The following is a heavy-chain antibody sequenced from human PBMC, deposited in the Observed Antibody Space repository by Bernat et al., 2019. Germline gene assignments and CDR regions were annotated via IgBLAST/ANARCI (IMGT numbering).Heavy chain of an antibody. D-gene: IGHD6-25*01. V-gene: IGHV3-30*04. Sequence: VQLVESGGGVVQPGRSLRLSCVASGFTFSDYSLHWVRQAPGKGREWVAVVSYDGRNKYSTDYVPARFILSRDDSENTLYLQMDSLKSEDTAVYYCVRDGAALSYYHVMDVWGRGTTVTVSS. CDR1: GFTFSDYS. CDR2: VSYDGRNK. CDR3: VRDGAALSYYHVMDV. J-gene: IGHJ6*02.